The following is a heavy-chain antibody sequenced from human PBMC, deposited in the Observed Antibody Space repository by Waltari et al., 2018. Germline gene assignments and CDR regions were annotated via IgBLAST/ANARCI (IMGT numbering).Heavy chain of an antibody. V-gene: IGHV4-30-2*01. CDR1: GGSISSGGYS. CDR3: ARGPSTIFGVPSLTWFDP. J-gene: IGHJ5*02. D-gene: IGHD3-3*01. Sequence: QLQLQESGSGLVKPSQTLSLTCAVSGGSISSGGYSWSWIRQPPGKGLEWIGYIYHSGSTDYNPSLKSRVTISVDRSKNQFSLKLSSVTAADTAVYYCARGPSTIFGVPSLTWFDPWGQGTLVTVSS. CDR2: IYHSGST.